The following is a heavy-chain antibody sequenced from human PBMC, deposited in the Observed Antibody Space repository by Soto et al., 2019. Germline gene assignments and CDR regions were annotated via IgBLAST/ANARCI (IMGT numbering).Heavy chain of an antibody. CDR1: GGTFSSYA. CDR2: IIPIFGTA. D-gene: IGHD1-26*01. CDR3: ARDRSGSYTTGGVFDY. J-gene: IGHJ4*02. Sequence: QVQLVQSGAEVKKPGSSVKVSCKASGGTFSSYAISWVRQAPGQGLEWMGGIIPIFGTANYAQKFQGRVTITADEPTSTAYMELSSLRSEDTAVYYCARDRSGSYTTGGVFDYWGQGTLVTVSS. V-gene: IGHV1-69*01.